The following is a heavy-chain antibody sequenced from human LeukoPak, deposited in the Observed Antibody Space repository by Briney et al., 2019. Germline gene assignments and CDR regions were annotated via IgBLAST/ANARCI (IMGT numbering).Heavy chain of an antibody. J-gene: IGHJ3*01. D-gene: IGHD3-22*01. CDR2: IYPGDSDT. CDR1: GYSFTTYW. V-gene: IGHV5-51*01. CDR3: ARPNITSYYDSRGYDAFDV. Sequence: GESLKISCKASGYSFTTYWIGWVRQMPGKGLEWMAMIYPGDSDTRYSPSFQGQVTISADKSVTTAYLQWSSLKASDTAMYYCARPNITSYYDSRGYDAFDVWGQGTMVTVSS.